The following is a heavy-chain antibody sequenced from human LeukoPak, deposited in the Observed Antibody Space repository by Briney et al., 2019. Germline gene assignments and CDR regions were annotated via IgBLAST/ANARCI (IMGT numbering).Heavy chain of an antibody. CDR1: GFTFSSYA. CDR2: ISYDGSNQ. V-gene: IGHV3-30*04. CDR3: ARGMWQWLVGIDF. D-gene: IGHD6-19*01. J-gene: IGHJ4*02. Sequence: GGSLRLSCAASGFTFSSYAMHWVRQAPGKGLEWVAIISYDGSNQYYADSVKGRFTISRDNFKNKLYLQMNSLRTEDTAAYLCARGMWQWLVGIDFWGQGTLVTVSS.